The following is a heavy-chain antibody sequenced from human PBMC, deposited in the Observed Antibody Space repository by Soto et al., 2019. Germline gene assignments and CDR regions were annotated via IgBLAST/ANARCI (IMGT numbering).Heavy chain of an antibody. CDR2: IHAGNGNT. Sequence: ASVKVSCKASGYTFSSYAIHWVRQAPGQGLEWMGWIHAGNGNTKYSQSFQGRVTISRDTSATTAYMELNSLGSEDTAVYYCARGVALLDYWGQGTLVTVSS. D-gene: IGHD2-15*01. J-gene: IGHJ4*02. V-gene: IGHV1-3*01. CDR3: ARGVALLDY. CDR1: GYTFSSYA.